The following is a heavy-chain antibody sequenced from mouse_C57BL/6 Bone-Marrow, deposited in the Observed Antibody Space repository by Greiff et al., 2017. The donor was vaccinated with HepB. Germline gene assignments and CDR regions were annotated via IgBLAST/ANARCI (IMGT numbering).Heavy chain of an antibody. V-gene: IGHV14-4*01. CDR2: IDPENGDT. CDR1: GFNIKDDY. Sequence: VQLQQSGAELVRPGASVKLSCTASGFNIKDDYMHWVKQRPEQGLEWIGWIDPENGDTEYASKFQGKATITADTSSNTAYLQLSSLTSEDTAVYYCTTLYYGSSYGFAYWGQGTLVTVSA. D-gene: IGHD1-1*01. J-gene: IGHJ3*01. CDR3: TTLYYGSSYGFAY.